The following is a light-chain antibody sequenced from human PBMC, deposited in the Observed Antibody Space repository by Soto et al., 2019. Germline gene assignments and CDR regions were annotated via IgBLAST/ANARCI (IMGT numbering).Light chain of an antibody. V-gene: IGKV1-5*03. CDR2: EAS. J-gene: IGKJ1*01. CDR1: QSISSW. Sequence: DIQMTPSPSTLSASVGDRVTIPCRASQSISSWLAWYQQKPGKAPKVLIYEASNLESGVPSRFSGSGSGTEFTLTISSLQPDDFATYYCQQYDTYWTFGQGTKVDIK. CDR3: QQYDTYWT.